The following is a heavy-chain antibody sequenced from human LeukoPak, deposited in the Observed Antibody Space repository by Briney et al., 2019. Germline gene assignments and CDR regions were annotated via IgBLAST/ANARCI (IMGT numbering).Heavy chain of an antibody. CDR2: ITSDGNKK. CDR1: GLTFSNYA. J-gene: IGHJ6*02. CDR3: ARDSYCSSTSCYTSMDV. Sequence: PGGSLRLSCAASGLTFSNYAMYWVRQAPGKGLEWLAGITSDGNKKFHSDSVKGRFTISRDNSKNTLYLQMNSLRAEDTAVYYCARDSYCSSTSCYTSMDVWGQGTTVTVSS. D-gene: IGHD2-2*02. V-gene: IGHV3-30*14.